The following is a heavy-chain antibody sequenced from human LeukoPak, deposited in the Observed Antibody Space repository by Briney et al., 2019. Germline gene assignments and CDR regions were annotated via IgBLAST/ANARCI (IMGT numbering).Heavy chain of an antibody. D-gene: IGHD2-2*01. CDR3: ARVVRDCSSTSCYAGSTDYYYYMDV. CDR1: GDTFTGYY. CDR2: INPNSGGT. V-gene: IGHV1-2*06. J-gene: IGHJ6*03. Sequence: ASVKVSCKASGDTFTGYYMHWVRQAPGQGLEWMGRINPNSGGTNYAQKFQGRVTMTRDTSISTAYMELSRLRSDDTAVYYCARVVRDCSSTSCYAGSTDYYYYMDVWGKGTTVTVSS.